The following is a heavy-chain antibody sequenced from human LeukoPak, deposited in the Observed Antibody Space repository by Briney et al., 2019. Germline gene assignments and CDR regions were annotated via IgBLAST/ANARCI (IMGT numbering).Heavy chain of an antibody. CDR2: ISGSGGST. J-gene: IGHJ3*02. CDR1: GFTFSSYA. D-gene: IGHD2-2*01. Sequence: GGSLRLSCAASGFTFSSYAMSWVRQAPGKGLEWVSAISGSGGSTYYADSVKGRFTISRDNSKNTLYLQMNSLRAEDTAVYYCSMPAAMRTDAFDIWGQGTMVTVSS. CDR3: SMPAAMRTDAFDI. V-gene: IGHV3-23*01.